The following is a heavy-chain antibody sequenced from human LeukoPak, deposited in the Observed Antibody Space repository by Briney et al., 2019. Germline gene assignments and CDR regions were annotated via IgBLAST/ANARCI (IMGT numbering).Heavy chain of an antibody. CDR3: ARAKNRVYYFDY. Sequence: GASVKVSCKASGYTFTSYGISWVRQAPGQGLEWMGWINPNSGGTNYTQKFQGRVTMTRDTSISTAYMELSRLRSDDTAVYYCARAKNRVYYFDYWGQGTLVTVSS. CDR1: GYTFTSYG. J-gene: IGHJ4*02. V-gene: IGHV1-2*02. CDR2: INPNSGGT.